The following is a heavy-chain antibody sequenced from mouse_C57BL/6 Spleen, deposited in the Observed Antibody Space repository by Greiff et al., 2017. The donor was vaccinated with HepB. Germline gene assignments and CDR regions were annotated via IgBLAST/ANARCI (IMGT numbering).Heavy chain of an antibody. V-gene: IGHV1-7*01. Sequence: QVHVKQPGAELAKPGASVKLSCKASGYTFTSYWMHWVKQRPGQGLEWIGYINPSSGYTKYNQKFKDKATLTADKSSSTAYMQLSSLTYEDSAVYYCARGLIYYGNYGDDYWGQGTTLTVSS. J-gene: IGHJ2*01. CDR3: ARGLIYYGNYGDDY. CDR1: GYTFTSYW. CDR2: INPSSGYT. D-gene: IGHD2-1*01.